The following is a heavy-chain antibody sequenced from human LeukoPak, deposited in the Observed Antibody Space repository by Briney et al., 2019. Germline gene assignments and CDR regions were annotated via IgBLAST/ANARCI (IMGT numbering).Heavy chain of an antibody. CDR1: GYTFTVYY. Sequence: ASVKVSCKASGYTFTVYYMHWVRQAPGQGLEWMGWINPNSGGTNYALKFQGRVTMTRGTSISTVYMEVSRLTSDDTAVYYCARKKGDYWGQGTLVTVSS. CDR2: INPNSGGT. J-gene: IGHJ4*02. CDR3: ARKKGDY. V-gene: IGHV1-2*02.